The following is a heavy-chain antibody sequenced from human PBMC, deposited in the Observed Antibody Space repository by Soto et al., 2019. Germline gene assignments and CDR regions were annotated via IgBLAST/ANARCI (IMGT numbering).Heavy chain of an antibody. V-gene: IGHV3-30*03. CDR3: ARGTIVARQHLDY. CDR2: ISIRGGDE. Sequence: QVQLVESGGGVVQPGKSLRLSCAASGFTFSSYAMHWARQAPGKGLEWVTVISIRGGDEYYAESVRGRFTISGDDSKNTLYLHMDSLRVEDTAVYYCARGTIVARQHLDYWGQGTLVTVSS. D-gene: IGHD6-6*01. J-gene: IGHJ4*02. CDR1: GFTFSSYA.